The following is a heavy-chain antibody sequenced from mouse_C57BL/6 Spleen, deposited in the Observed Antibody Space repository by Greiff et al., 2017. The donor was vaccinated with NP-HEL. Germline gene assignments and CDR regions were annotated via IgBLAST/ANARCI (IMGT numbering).Heavy chain of an antibody. V-gene: IGHV1-15*01. CDR3: TRGHYYVSSAYGYFDV. J-gene: IGHJ1*03. CDR2: IDPETGGT. CDR1: GYTFTDYE. Sequence: VQLQQSGAELVRPGASVTLSCKASGYTFTDYEMHWVKQTPVHGLEWIGAIDPETGGTAYNQKFKGKAILTADKSSSTAYLELRSLTSEDSAVYYCTRGHYYVSSAYGYFDVWGTGTTVTVSS. D-gene: IGHD1-1*01.